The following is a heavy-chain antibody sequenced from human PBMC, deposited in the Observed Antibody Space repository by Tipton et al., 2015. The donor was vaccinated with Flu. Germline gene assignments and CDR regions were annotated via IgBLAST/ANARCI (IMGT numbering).Heavy chain of an antibody. CDR2: INHSGST. CDR3: ARPTVPAGFDP. D-gene: IGHD4-17*01. Sequence: TLSLTCAVYGGSFCAYYWSWIRQPPGQGLEWIGEINHSGSTSYNPSLKSRVTISVDTSENQFSLKLTSVTAADTAVYYCARPTVPAGFDPWGPGTLVTVSS. CDR1: GGSFCAYY. J-gene: IGHJ5*02. V-gene: IGHV4-34*01.